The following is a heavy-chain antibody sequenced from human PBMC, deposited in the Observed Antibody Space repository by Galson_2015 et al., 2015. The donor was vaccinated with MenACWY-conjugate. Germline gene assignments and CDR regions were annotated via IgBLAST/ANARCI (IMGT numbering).Heavy chain of an antibody. CDR2: INRDGGGT. Sequence: SLRLSCAASGFTFDSYRMSWVRQAPGKGLEWVTNINRDGGGTYYASSVKGRFTISKDNAENSLYLQMNSLRAEDTAIYYCARIGRYRFDYWGQGALVTVSS. J-gene: IGHJ4*02. D-gene: IGHD1-26*01. CDR1: GFTFDSYR. CDR3: ARIGRYRFDY. V-gene: IGHV3-7*01.